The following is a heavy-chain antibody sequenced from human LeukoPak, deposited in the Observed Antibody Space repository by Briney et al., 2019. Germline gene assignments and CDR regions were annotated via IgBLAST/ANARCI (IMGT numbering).Heavy chain of an antibody. CDR1: GYTFTGYY. V-gene: IGHV1-2*02. D-gene: IGHD3-3*01. Sequence: ASVKVSCKAPGYTFTGYYMHWVRQAPGQGLEWMGWINPNSGGTNYAQKFQGRVTMTRDTSISTAYMELSRLRSDDTAVYYCAGSRLRFLEWADAFDIWGQGTMVTVSS. CDR2: INPNSGGT. CDR3: AGSRLRFLEWADAFDI. J-gene: IGHJ3*02.